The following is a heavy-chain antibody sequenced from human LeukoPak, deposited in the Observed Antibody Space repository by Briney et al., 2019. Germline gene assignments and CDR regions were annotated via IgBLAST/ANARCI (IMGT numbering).Heavy chain of an antibody. V-gene: IGHV3-30*04. J-gene: IGHJ4*02. CDR1: GFTFSSYA. CDR2: ISYDGSNK. Sequence: GGSLRLSCAASGFTFSSYAMHWVRQAPGKGLEGVAVISYDGSNKYYADSVKGRFTISRDNSKNTLYLQMNSLRAEDTAVYYCARGGYWGQGTLVTVSS. CDR3: ARGGY.